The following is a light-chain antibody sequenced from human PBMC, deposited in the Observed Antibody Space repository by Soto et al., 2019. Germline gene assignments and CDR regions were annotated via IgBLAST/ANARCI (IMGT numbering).Light chain of an antibody. Sequence: EIVLTQSPGTLSLSPGERATLSCRASQSVSSSYLAWYQQKPGQAPRLLIYGASSRATGIPDRFSGSGSGTDSTLTISRLEPEEFAVYCCQQYGSSPYTFGQGTNLELK. CDR1: QSVSSSY. CDR2: GAS. J-gene: IGKJ2*01. CDR3: QQYGSSPYT. V-gene: IGKV3-20*01.